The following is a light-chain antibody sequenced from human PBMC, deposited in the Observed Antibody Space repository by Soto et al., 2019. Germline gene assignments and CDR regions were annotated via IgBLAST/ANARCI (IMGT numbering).Light chain of an antibody. J-gene: IGLJ1*01. CDR2: DVS. CDR1: SNDVGGYNY. Sequence: QSALTQPASVSGSPGQSITISCTGTSNDVGGYNYVSWFQQHAGKAPKFMMYDVSHRSSGVSNRFSGSKSGNTASLTISGLQAEDEADSYCCSYTRTTSFVFGTGTKVTVL. V-gene: IGLV2-14*03. CDR3: CSYTRTTSFV.